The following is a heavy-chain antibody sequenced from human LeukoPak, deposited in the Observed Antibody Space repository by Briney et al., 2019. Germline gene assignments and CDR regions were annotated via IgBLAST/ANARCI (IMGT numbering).Heavy chain of an antibody. V-gene: IGHV4-34*01. CDR1: GGSCSGYY. D-gene: IGHD3-22*01. CDR3: ASQTYYYDSSGYYYFDY. CDR2: INHSGST. J-gene: IGHJ4*02. Sequence: SETLSLTCAVYGGSCSGYYWSWIRQPPGKGLEWIGEINHSGSTNYNPSLKSRVTISVDTSKNQFSLKLSSVTAADTAVYYCASQTYYYDSSGYYYFDYWGQGTLVTVSS.